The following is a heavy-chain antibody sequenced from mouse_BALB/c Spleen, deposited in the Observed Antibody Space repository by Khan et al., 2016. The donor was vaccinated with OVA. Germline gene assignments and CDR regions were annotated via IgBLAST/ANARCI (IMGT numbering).Heavy chain of an antibody. CDR1: GYSFITYW. J-gene: IGHJ3*01. Sequence: VQLQQSGAELAKPGASLKMSCTASGYSFITYWIHWVKQRPGQGLEWIGYIDPSTGYAEYNQKFTDKATLTADKSSSTAYMQLTILTSEDSAVYYCARRGLNGIFVYWGQGTLVTVSA. V-gene: IGHV1-7*01. CDR3: ARRGLNGIFVY. D-gene: IGHD1-3*01. CDR2: IDPSTGYA.